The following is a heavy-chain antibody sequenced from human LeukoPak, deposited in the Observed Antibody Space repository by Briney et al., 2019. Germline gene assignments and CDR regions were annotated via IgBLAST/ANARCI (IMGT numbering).Heavy chain of an antibody. CDR1: GFTFSSYG. Sequence: GGSLRLSCAASGFTFSSYGMHWVRQAPGKGLEWVAVIWYDGRNKYYADSVKGRFTISRDNSKNTLYLQMNSLRAEDTAVYYCARVPRSGNHFDYWGQGTLVTVSS. J-gene: IGHJ4*02. D-gene: IGHD1-26*01. V-gene: IGHV3-33*01. CDR3: ARVPRSGNHFDY. CDR2: IWYDGRNK.